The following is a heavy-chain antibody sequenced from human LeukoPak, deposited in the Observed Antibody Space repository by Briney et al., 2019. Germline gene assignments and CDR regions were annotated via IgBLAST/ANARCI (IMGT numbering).Heavy chain of an antibody. CDR3: ARETGSAVGSTDFDY. CDR1: GFTFSSYA. CDR2: VSYDGSNK. J-gene: IGHJ4*02. V-gene: IGHV3-30-3*01. Sequence: GGSLRLSCAASGFTFSSYAMHWVRQAPGKGLEWVAVVSYDGSNKYYADSVKGRFTISRDNSKNTLYLQMNSLRAEDTAVYYCARETGSAVGSTDFDYWGQGTLVTVSS. D-gene: IGHD4-17*01.